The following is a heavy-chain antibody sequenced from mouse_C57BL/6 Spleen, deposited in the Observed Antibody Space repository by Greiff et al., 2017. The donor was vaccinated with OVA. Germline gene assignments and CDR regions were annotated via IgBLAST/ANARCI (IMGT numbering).Heavy chain of an antibody. J-gene: IGHJ2*01. CDR2: ISYDGSN. Sequence: DVQLQESGPGLVKPSQSLSLTCSVTGYSITSGYYWNWIRQFPGNKLEWMGYISYDGSNNYNPSLKNRISITRDTSKNQFFLKLNSVTTEDTATYYCAREDYDGKYYFDYWGQGTTLTVSS. D-gene: IGHD2-4*01. CDR1: GYSITSGYY. V-gene: IGHV3-6*01. CDR3: AREDYDGKYYFDY.